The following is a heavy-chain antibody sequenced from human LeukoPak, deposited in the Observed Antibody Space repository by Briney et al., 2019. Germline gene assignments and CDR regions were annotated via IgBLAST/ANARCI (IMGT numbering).Heavy chain of an antibody. CDR2: IYYSGST. V-gene: IGHV4-39*01. D-gene: IGHD3-10*01. CDR3: ARLSITMVRGFDP. J-gene: IGHJ5*02. Sequence: SETLSLTCTVSGGSISSSSYYWGWIRQPPGKGLEWIGSIYYSGSTYYNPSLKSRVTISVDTSKNQFSLKLSSVTAADTAVYYCARLSITMVRGFDPWGQGTLVTVSS. CDR1: GGSISSSSYY.